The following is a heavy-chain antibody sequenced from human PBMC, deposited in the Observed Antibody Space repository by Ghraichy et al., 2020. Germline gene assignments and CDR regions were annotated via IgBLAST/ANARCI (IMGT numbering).Heavy chain of an antibody. CDR1: GFTFSSYS. D-gene: IGHD2-2*01. J-gene: IGHJ6*02. Sequence: GESLNISCAASGFTFSSYSMNWVRQAPGKGLEWVSSISSSSSYIYYADSVKGRFTISRDNAKNSLYLQMNSLRAEDTAVYYCASPRGEVPAASVIQTDDYYYGMDVWGQGTTVTVSS. CDR2: ISSSSSYI. CDR3: ASPRGEVPAASVIQTDDYYYGMDV. V-gene: IGHV3-21*01.